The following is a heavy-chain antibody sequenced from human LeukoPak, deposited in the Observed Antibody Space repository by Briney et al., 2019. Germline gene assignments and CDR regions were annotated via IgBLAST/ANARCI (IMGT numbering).Heavy chain of an antibody. J-gene: IGHJ4*02. D-gene: IGHD3-22*01. Sequence: GGSLRLSCAASGFTFSDYYMSWIRQAPGKGLEWVAVIWYDGSNKYYADSVKGRFTISRDNSKNTLYLQMNSLRAEDTAVYYCARGFYYDSSGYYVYYFDYWGQGTLVTVSS. V-gene: IGHV3-33*08. CDR3: ARGFYYDSSGYYVYYFDY. CDR1: GFTFSDYY. CDR2: IWYDGSNK.